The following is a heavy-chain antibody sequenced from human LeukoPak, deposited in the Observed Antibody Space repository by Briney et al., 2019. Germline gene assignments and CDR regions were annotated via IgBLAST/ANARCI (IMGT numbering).Heavy chain of an antibody. D-gene: IGHD5-24*01. CDR3: AKGSLDGYNYGYFDY. CDR1: GFTFDDYA. CDR2: ISWNSGSI. Sequence: GGSLRLSCAASGFTFDDYAMHWVRQAPGKGLEWVSGISWNSGSIGYADSVKGRFTISRDNAKNSLYLQMNSLRAEDTALYYCAKGSLDGYNYGYFDYWGQGTLVTVSS. J-gene: IGHJ4*02. V-gene: IGHV3-9*01.